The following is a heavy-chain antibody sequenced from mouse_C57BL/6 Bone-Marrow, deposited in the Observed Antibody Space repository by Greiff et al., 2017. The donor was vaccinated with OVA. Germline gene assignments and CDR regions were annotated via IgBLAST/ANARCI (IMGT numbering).Heavy chain of an antibody. J-gene: IGHJ1*03. CDR2: IDPSDSET. D-gene: IGHD1-1*01. CDR1: GYTFTSYW. V-gene: IGHV1-52*01. CDR3: ARPGSSDGWYFDV. Sequence: QVQLQQPGAELVRPGSSVKLSCKASGYTFTSYWMHWVKQRPIQGLEWIGNIDPSDSETHYNQKFKDKATLTVDKSSSTAYMQLSSLTSEDSAGYYCARPGSSDGWYFDVWGTGTTVTVSS.